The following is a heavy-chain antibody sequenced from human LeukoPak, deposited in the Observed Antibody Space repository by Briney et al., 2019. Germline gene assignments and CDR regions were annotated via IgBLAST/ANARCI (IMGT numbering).Heavy chain of an antibody. Sequence: PGGSLRLSCGGSGFTFRSYGMSWVRQVPGKGLEWVSSISGYGSYTYNADSVQGRFTFSRDNSKNTLYLQMNNLRAEDAAIYYCATSPDIETSGTLYYLDYWGQGTLVTVSS. CDR2: ISGYGSYT. CDR1: GFTFRSYG. D-gene: IGHD1-14*01. V-gene: IGHV3-23*01. CDR3: ATSPDIETSGTLYYLDY. J-gene: IGHJ4*02.